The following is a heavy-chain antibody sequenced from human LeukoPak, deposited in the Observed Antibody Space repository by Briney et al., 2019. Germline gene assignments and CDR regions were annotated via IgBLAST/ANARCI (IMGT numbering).Heavy chain of an antibody. Sequence: GGSLKLSCAASGFTFSNYAMSWVRQAPGKGLEWLSGVSPPGGGTYYADSVKGRFTISRDDSRNTLYLEMNSLKVEDSAIYYCARSFSSRFSSPRRPYYFDYWGQGTLVTVSS. CDR1: GFTFSNYA. D-gene: IGHD6-13*01. V-gene: IGHV3-23*01. CDR3: ARSFSSRFSSPRRPYYFDY. J-gene: IGHJ4*02. CDR2: VSPPGGGT.